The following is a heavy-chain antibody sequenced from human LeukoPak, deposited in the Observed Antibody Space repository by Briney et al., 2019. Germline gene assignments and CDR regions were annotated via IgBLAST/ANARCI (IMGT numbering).Heavy chain of an antibody. V-gene: IGHV4-39*07. J-gene: IGHJ4*02. CDR1: GGSISSSSYY. D-gene: IGHD3-9*01. CDR3: ARETLRLRYFDWPPRD. Sequence: SETLSLTCTVSGGSISSSSYYWGWIRQPPGKGLEWSGSIYYSGSTYYNPSLKSRVTISVDTSKNQFSLKLSSVTAADTAVYYCARETLRLRYFDWPPRDWGQGTLVTVSS. CDR2: IYYSGST.